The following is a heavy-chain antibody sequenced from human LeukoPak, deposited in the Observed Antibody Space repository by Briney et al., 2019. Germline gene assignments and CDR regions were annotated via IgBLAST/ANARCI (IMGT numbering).Heavy chain of an antibody. CDR2: IIPIFGTA. D-gene: IGHD4-17*01. Sequence: GASVKVSCKASGGTFSSYAISWVRQAPGQGLEWMGGIIPIFGTANYAQKFQGRVTITADESTSTAYMELSSLRSEDTAVYYCARGAPDYGDYPMDVWGKGTTVTVSS. CDR3: ARGAPDYGDYPMDV. CDR1: GGTFSSYA. J-gene: IGHJ6*04. V-gene: IGHV1-69*13.